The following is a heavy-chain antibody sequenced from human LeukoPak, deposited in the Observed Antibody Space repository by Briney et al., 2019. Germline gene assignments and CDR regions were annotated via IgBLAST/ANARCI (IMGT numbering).Heavy chain of an antibody. V-gene: IGHV3-23*01. D-gene: IGHD3-10*01. CDR1: GFTFSNYV. J-gene: IGHJ4*02. Sequence: GGSLRLSCAASGFTFSNYVMGWVRQAPGKGLEWVSAIVGSGETTYYADSVRGRFTISRDNSKNTVYLQMNSLRDEDTAVYYCALNAYYSGMTTWGQGILVTVSS. CDR3: ALNAYYSGMTT. CDR2: IVGSGETT.